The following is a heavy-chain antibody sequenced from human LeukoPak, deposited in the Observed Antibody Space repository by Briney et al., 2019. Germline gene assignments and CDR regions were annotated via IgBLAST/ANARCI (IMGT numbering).Heavy chain of an antibody. J-gene: IGHJ6*03. D-gene: IGHD2-15*01. CDR3: ARVSFFRWAATRPSYYYYYMDV. Sequence: GGSLRLSCAASGFTFTSHSLNWVRQAPGKGLEWVSSISSSSSYIYYADSVKGRFTISRDNAKNSLYLQMNSLRAEDTAVYYCARVSFFRWAATRPSYYYYYMDVWGKGTTVTISS. CDR2: ISSSSSYI. V-gene: IGHV3-21*01. CDR1: GFTFTSHS.